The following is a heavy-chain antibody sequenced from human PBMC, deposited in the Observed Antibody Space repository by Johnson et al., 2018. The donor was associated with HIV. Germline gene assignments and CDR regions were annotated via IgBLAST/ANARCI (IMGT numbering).Heavy chain of an antibody. J-gene: IGHJ3*02. CDR2: ISYDGSNK. CDR3: ARGLELYLDLGWDDAFDI. CDR1: GFTFSSYA. D-gene: IGHD1-26*01. V-gene: IGHV3-30-3*01. Sequence: QMLLVESGGGVVQPGRSLRLSCAASGFTFSSYAMHWVRQAPGKGLEWVAVISYDGSNKYYADSVKGRFTISRDSSEKTLYLQMNSLRPEDTAVYYCARGLELYLDLGWDDAFDIWGQGTMVTVSS.